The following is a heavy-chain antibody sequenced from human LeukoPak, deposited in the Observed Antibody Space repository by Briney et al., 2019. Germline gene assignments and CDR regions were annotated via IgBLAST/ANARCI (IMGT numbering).Heavy chain of an antibody. J-gene: IGHJ3*02. CDR3: ARGYSSGWYPPGAFDI. CDR2: INHSGST. CDR1: GGSFSGYY. D-gene: IGHD6-13*01. V-gene: IGHV4-34*01. Sequence: SETLSLTCAVYGGSFSGYYWSWIRQPPGKGLEWIGEINHSGSTNYNPSLKSRATISVDTSKNQFSLKLSSVTAADTAVYYCARGYSSGWYPPGAFDIWGQGTMVTASS.